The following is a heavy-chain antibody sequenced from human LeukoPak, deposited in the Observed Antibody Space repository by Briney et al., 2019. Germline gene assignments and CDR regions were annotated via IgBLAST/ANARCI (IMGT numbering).Heavy chain of an antibody. CDR2: IIPIFGTA. D-gene: IGHD6-13*01. CDR1: GGTFSSYA. CDR3: AREGSSRPGYYYYYMDV. J-gene: IGHJ6*03. Sequence: SVKVSCKASGGTFSSYAISWVRQAPGQGLEWMGGIIPIFGTANYAQKFQGRVTITADESTSTAYMELSSLRSEDTAVYYCAREGSSRPGYYYYYMDVWGKGTTVTVSS. V-gene: IGHV1-69*13.